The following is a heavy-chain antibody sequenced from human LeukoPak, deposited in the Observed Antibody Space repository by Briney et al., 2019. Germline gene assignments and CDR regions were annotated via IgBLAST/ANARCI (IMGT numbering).Heavy chain of an antibody. CDR2: ISGSGGST. D-gene: IGHD3-22*01. Sequence: GGSLRLSCAASGFTFSSYAMSWVRQAPGKGLEWVSAISGSGGSTYYADSVKGRFTISTDNSKNTLYLQMNSLRAEDTAVYYCAKEVYYYDSSGYYYDWGQGTLVTVSS. V-gene: IGHV3-23*01. CDR1: GFTFSSYA. CDR3: AKEVYYYDSSGYYYD. J-gene: IGHJ4*02.